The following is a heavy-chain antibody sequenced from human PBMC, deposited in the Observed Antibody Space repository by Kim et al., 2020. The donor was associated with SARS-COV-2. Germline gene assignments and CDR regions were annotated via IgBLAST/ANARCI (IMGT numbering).Heavy chain of an antibody. CDR2: ISSSSSYI. V-gene: IGHV3-21*01. CDR3: ATEYCSSTSCEPYYFDY. CDR1: GFTFSSYS. D-gene: IGHD2-2*01. Sequence: GGSLRLSCAASGFTFSSYSMNWVRQAPGKGLEWVSSISSSSSYIYYADSVKGRFTISRDNAKNSLYLQMNSLRAEDTAVYYCATEYCSSTSCEPYYFDYWGQGTLVTVSS. J-gene: IGHJ4*02.